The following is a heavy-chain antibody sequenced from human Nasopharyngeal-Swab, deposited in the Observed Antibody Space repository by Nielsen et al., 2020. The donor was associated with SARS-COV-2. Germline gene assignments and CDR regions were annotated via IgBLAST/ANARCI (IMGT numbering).Heavy chain of an antibody. CDR1: GGSISSSSYY. CDR3: AGEGDYYVSSGSLGDAFDI. D-gene: IGHD3-22*01. Sequence: SETLSLTCTVSGGSISSSSYYWGWIRQPPGQGLEWIGSLYYSGSTYYNPSLKSRVTISVDTSKNQFTLKLSSVAAADTAVYYCAGEGDYYVSSGSLGDAFDIWGQGTMVTVSS. V-gene: IGHV4-39*02. CDR2: LYYSGST. J-gene: IGHJ3*02.